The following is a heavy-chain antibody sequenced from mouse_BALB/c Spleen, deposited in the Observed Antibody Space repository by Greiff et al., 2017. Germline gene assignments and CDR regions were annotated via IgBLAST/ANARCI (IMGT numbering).Heavy chain of an antibody. CDR3: ARRGGYYAMDY. Sequence: DVKLVESGGGLVQPGGSLNLSCAASGFDFSRYWMSWARQAPGKGQEWIGEINPGSSTINYTPSLKDKFIISRDNAKNTLYLQMSKVRSEDTALYYCARRGGYYAMDYWGQGTSVTVSS. V-gene: IGHV4-2*02. CDR2: INPGSSTI. J-gene: IGHJ4*01. CDR1: GFDFSRYW.